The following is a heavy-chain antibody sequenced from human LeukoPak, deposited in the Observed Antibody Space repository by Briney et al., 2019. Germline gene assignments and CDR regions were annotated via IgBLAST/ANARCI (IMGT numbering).Heavy chain of an antibody. CDR3: AKVPGQSGTYWYYSHYMDV. Sequence: GGSLRLSCAASGFTFSNYGMHWVRQAPGKGLEWVAFIRYNGINKYYAGSVRGRFTVSRDNSKNTLYLQMNSLRVEDTAVYYCAKVPGQSGTYWYYSHYMDVWGKGTTVTVSS. CDR1: GFTFSNYG. V-gene: IGHV3-30*02. J-gene: IGHJ6*03. CDR2: IRYNGINK. D-gene: IGHD3-10*01.